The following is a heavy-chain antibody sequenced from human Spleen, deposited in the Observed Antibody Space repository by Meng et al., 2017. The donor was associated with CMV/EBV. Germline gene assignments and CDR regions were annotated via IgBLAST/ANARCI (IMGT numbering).Heavy chain of an antibody. V-gene: IGHV4-59*01. CDR1: VDSMSPYY. J-gene: IGHJ4*02. CDR3: AMPHSSSSQDLLDY. Sequence: SETLSLTCTVSVDSMSPYYWSWIRQPPGKGLEWIGYIYSIGTTNYNPSLKSRVTISVAPSKNQFSLKVNSVTAADTAVYYCAMPHSSSSQDLLDYWGQGTLVTVSS. D-gene: IGHD6-6*01. CDR2: IYSIGTT.